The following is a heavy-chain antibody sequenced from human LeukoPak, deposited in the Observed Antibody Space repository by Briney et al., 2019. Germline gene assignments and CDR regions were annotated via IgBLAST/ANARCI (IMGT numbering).Heavy chain of an antibody. CDR2: INHSGST. V-gene: IGHV4-34*01. J-gene: IGHJ5*02. CDR1: GGSFSGYY. D-gene: IGHD4-11*01. Sequence: SETLSLTCAVYGGSFSGYYWSWIRQPPGKGLEWIGEINHSGSTNYNPSLKSRVTISVDTSKNRFSLKLSSVTAADTAVYYCASITVENWFDPWGQGTLVTVSS. CDR3: ASITVENWFDP.